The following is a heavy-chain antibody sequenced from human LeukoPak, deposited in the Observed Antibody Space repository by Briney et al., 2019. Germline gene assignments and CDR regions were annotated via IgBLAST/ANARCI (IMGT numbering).Heavy chain of an antibody. CDR1: GFTFNNYD. D-gene: IGHD3-22*01. CDR3: ARVAWYPDSGAYYNYFDL. Sequence: GGSLRLSCAASGFTFNNYDMNWVRQAPGKGLEWVSEISRGGGSTYYADSVKARFTISRDNSKNTLYLQMNTLRAEDTAIYFCARVAWYPDSGAYYNYFDLWGQGTLVTVSS. CDR2: ISRGGGST. J-gene: IGHJ5*02. V-gene: IGHV3-23*01.